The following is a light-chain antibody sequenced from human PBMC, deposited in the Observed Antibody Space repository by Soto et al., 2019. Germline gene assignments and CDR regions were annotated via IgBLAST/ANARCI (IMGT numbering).Light chain of an antibody. V-gene: IGLV2-14*01. J-gene: IGLJ1*01. Sequence: QSALTQPASVSGSPGPSITVSCTGSSSDVGGHNYVSWYQHHPGKAPKLMIYEVTNRPSGVSNRFSGSKSGNTASLTISGLQAEDEADYYCGSYTSASTPYVFGTGTKVTVL. CDR1: SSDVGGHNY. CDR3: GSYTSASTPYV. CDR2: EVT.